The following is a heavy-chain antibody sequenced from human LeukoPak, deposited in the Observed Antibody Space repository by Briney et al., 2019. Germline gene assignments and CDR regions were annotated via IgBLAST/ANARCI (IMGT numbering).Heavy chain of an antibody. CDR3: ARHYYGSGSFDY. CDR2: FYHSAST. CDR1: GGFNTHYY. D-gene: IGHD3-10*01. V-gene: IGHV4-59*08. Sequence: SETLSLTRSVSGGFNTHYYWSWIRQPPGKGLEWIGYFYHSASTNYNPSLKSRVTISVDKSKNQFSLKLSSVTAADTAVYYCARHYYGSGSFDYWGQGTLVTVSS. J-gene: IGHJ4*02.